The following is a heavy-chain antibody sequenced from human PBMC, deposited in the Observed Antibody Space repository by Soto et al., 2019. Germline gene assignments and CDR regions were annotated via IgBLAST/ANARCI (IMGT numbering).Heavy chain of an antibody. Sequence: SETLSLTCTVSGDSIRSYYWTWIRQPPGRGLEWIGHVYYGGSTNYNPSLQSRVTMSLDTSKNQFSLRLTSMTAADPAVYYCAGEGALATFGVVWGQGTRVTVSS. CDR1: GDSIRSYY. D-gene: IGHD3-3*01. J-gene: IGHJ4*02. CDR2: VYYGGST. CDR3: AGEGALATFGVV. V-gene: IGHV4-59*01.